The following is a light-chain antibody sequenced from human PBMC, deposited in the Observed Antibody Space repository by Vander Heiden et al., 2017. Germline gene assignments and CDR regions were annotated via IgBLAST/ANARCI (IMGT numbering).Light chain of an antibody. CDR1: RGIGSW. J-gene: IGKJ5*01. Sequence: DIQITQSPSSVSVSLGDRVTISSRGRRGIGSWLAWYQQKPGKAPKLLIYAASSLESGIPSRFSGSGSGTDFTLTISSLQPEDFATFYCQQANSFPFTFGQGTRLEIK. CDR3: QQANSFPFT. V-gene: IGKV1-12*01. CDR2: AAS.